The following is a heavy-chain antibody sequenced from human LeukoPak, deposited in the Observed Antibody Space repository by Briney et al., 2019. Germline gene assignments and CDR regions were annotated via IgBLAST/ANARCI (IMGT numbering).Heavy chain of an antibody. D-gene: IGHD3-10*01. Sequence: SETLSLTCAVYGGSFSGYYWSWIRQPPGKGLEWIGEIERGGSTDYNPSLKSRVTISVDTSKKQFSLNLNSVTAADTAVYYRARGYGSGSYWNYWGQGTLVTASS. CDR2: IERGGST. J-gene: IGHJ4*02. CDR3: ARGYGSGSYWNY. CDR1: GGSFSGYY. V-gene: IGHV4-34*01.